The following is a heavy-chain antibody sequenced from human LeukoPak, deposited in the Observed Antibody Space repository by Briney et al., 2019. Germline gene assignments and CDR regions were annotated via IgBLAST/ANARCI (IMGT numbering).Heavy chain of an antibody. J-gene: IGHJ4*02. V-gene: IGHV3-74*01. D-gene: IGHD3-16*01. CDR2: INTDGSST. Sequence: GGSLRLSCAASGFTFSSYWMHWVRQAPGKGQVWVSHINTDGSSTSYADSVKGRFTISRDNAKNTLYLQMNSLRAEDTAVYYCSRGLIGPDYWGQGTLVTVSS. CDR3: SRGLIGPDY. CDR1: GFTFSSYW.